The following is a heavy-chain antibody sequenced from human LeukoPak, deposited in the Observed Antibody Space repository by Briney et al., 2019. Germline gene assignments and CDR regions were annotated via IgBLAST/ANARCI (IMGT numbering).Heavy chain of an antibody. CDR2: ISASGVGT. V-gene: IGHV3-23*01. J-gene: IGHJ4*02. Sequence: YPGGSLRPSCAGSGFTFGRYAMSWVRQAPGKGLEWVSSISASGVGTYYADSVKGRFTISRDNSNNTLYLQMNSLRADDTAVYYCAKVLQYHLPEPPFDYWGQGTLVTVSS. CDR3: AKVLQYHLPEPPFDY. D-gene: IGHD2-2*01. CDR1: GFTFGRYA.